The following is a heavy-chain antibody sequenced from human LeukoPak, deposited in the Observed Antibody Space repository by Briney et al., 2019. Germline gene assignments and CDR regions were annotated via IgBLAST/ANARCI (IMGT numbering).Heavy chain of an antibody. CDR1: GFTFSSYA. D-gene: IGHD2-2*01. CDR3: AKDRRGYCSSSSCSPFDY. Sequence: PGGSLRLSCAASGFTFSSYAMSWVRQAPGKGLEWVSAISGSGGSTYYADSVKGRFTISRDNSKNTLYLQMNSLRAEDTAVYYCAKDRRGYCSSSSCSPFDYCGQGTLVTVSS. CDR2: ISGSGGST. J-gene: IGHJ4*02. V-gene: IGHV3-23*01.